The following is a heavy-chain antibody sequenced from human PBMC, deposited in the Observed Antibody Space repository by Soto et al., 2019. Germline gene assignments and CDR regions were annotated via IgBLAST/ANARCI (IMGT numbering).Heavy chain of an antibody. CDR1: GGTFSSYA. V-gene: IGHV1-69*01. Sequence: QVQLVQSGAEVKKPGSSVKVSCKASGGTFSSYAISWVRQAPGRGLEWMGGIIPIFGTANYAQKFQGRVTITADESTSTAYMELSSLRSEDTAVYYCARDRRGGWSQFFDYWGQGTLVTVSS. D-gene: IGHD6-19*01. J-gene: IGHJ4*02. CDR2: IIPIFGTA. CDR3: ARDRRGGWSQFFDY.